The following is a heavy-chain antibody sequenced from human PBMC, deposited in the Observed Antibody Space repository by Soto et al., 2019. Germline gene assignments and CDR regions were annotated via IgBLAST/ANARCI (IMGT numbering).Heavy chain of an antibody. CDR3: ARYPTGHYYYGMDV. Sequence: QVQLVQSGAAVKKPGSSVKVSCKASGGTFSSYAISWVRQAPGQGLEWMGGIIPIFGTADYAQKFQGRVTITADESTRTAYMELSSLRSEDTAGYYCARYPTGHYYYGMDVWGQGTTVTVSS. V-gene: IGHV1-69*12. CDR1: GGTFSSYA. J-gene: IGHJ6*02. CDR2: IIPIFGTA.